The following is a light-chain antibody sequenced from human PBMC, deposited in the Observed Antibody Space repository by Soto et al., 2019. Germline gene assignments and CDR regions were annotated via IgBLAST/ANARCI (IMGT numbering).Light chain of an antibody. CDR2: GAS. J-gene: IGKJ1*01. Sequence: DIQMTQSPSSVSASVGDRVTITCRASQRIFSWLAWYQQTPGKAPKLLIYGASSLQSGVPSRFSGSGSGTDFTLTISSLQPEDFATYYCQQANSFPWTFGQGTKVEIK. CDR1: QRIFSW. CDR3: QQANSFPWT. V-gene: IGKV1-12*01.